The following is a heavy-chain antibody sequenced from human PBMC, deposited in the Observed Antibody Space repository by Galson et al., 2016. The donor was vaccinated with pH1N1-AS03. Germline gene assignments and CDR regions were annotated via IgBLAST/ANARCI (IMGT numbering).Heavy chain of an antibody. Sequence: SLRLSCAASGFIVEQYGVHWVRQTPGKGLEWVAGMSWGSAKIDYADSVKGRFTISRDNAQNSLYLQMSSLRPEDTAVYFCVKDVLSDGWFTAADSWGQGTLVTVSS. CDR1: GFIVEQYG. J-gene: IGHJ4*02. CDR2: MSWGSAKI. CDR3: VKDVLSDGWFTAADS. D-gene: IGHD6-19*01. V-gene: IGHV3-9*01.